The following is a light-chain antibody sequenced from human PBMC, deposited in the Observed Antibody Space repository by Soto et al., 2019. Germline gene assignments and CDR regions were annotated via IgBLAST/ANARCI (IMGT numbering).Light chain of an antibody. CDR1: QSIGYW. Sequence: DIPMTQSPSTLSASVGDRVTLICRASQSIGYWLAWYQQKPGKAPKVLIHKASSLASGVPSRFSGSGSGTQFTITISSLQPDDFATYYCQQYNSYFYTFGQGTKLEI. J-gene: IGKJ2*01. CDR3: QQYNSYFYT. V-gene: IGKV1-5*03. CDR2: KAS.